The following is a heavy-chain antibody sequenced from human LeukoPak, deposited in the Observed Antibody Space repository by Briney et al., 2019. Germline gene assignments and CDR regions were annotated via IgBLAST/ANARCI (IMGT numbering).Heavy chain of an antibody. CDR3: AREEVVVVPAAMDY. D-gene: IGHD2-2*01. CDR2: IIPIFGTA. V-gene: IGHV1-69*13. CDR1: RGTFSISA. J-gene: IGHJ4*02. Sequence: ASVTVSCKASRGTFSISAISWVSQAPGQGLEWMGGIIPIFGTANYAQKFQGRVTITADESTSTAYMELSSLRSEDTAVYYCAREEVVVVPAAMDYWGQGTLVTVSS.